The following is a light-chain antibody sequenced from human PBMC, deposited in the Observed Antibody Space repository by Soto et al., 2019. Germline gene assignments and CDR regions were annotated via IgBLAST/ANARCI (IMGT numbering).Light chain of an antibody. CDR2: QVS. J-gene: IGKJ2*01. V-gene: IGKV1-5*03. CDR1: QSIDRW. Sequence: DIQMTQSPSTLSASVGDRVTITCRASQSIDRWLAWYQLKPGRAPKVLIQQVSNLQSGVLSRFSGSGSGTDFTLTISSLQPDDFATYYCQQYHTYSTFGQGTKLEIK. CDR3: QQYHTYST.